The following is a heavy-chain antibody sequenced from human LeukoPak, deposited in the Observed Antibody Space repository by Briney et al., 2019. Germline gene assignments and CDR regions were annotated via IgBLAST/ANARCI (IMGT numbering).Heavy chain of an antibody. J-gene: IGHJ4*02. CDR3: ARSGDPHY. CDR2: FPTTSPYT. V-gene: IGHV3-21*01. D-gene: IGHD2-21*02. CDR1: GFTFSSYT. Sequence: GGSLRLSCAASGFTFSSYTMSWVRQAPGKGLEWVSSFPTTSPYTYYADSVRGRFTISRDNAKNSLFLQMNSLRGEDTAVYYCARSGDPHYWGQGTLVTVSS.